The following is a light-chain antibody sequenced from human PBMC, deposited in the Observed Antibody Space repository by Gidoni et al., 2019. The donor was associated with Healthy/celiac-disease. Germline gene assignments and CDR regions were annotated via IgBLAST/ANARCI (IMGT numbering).Light chain of an antibody. Sequence: SSALTPDPAVSVALGQTVRITCQGDSLRSYYASWYQQKPGQAPVLVIYGKNNRPSGIPDRFAGSSSGNTASLTITGAQEEDEADYYCNSRDSSGVVFGGGTKLTVL. J-gene: IGLJ2*01. CDR1: SLRSYY. V-gene: IGLV3-19*01. CDR3: NSRDSSGVV. CDR2: GKN.